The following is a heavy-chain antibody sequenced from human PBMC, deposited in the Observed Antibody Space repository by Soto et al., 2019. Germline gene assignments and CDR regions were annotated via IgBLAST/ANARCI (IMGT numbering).Heavy chain of an antibody. J-gene: IGHJ4*02. V-gene: IGHV1-3*01. CDR1: GYTFTSYA. CDR3: ASLLKPYYYGSGSYLDY. D-gene: IGHD3-10*01. Sequence: ASVKVSCKASGYTFTSYAMHWVRQAPGQRLEWMGWINAGNGNTKYSQKFQGRVTITRDTSASTAYMELSSLRSEDTAVYYCASLLKPYYYGSGSYLDYWGQGTLVTVS. CDR2: INAGNGNT.